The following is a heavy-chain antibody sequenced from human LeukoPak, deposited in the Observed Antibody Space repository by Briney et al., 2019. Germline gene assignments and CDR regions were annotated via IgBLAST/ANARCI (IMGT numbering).Heavy chain of an antibody. D-gene: IGHD3-10*01. J-gene: IGHJ4*02. Sequence: GGSLRLSCAASGLTFSSYWMSGVRQAPGKGLEWVANIKQDGSEKYYVDSVKGRFTISRDNAKNSLYLQMNSLRAEDTAVYYCARVRYYFDYWGQGTLVTVSS. V-gene: IGHV3-7*03. CDR1: GLTFSSYW. CDR2: IKQDGSEK. CDR3: ARVRYYFDY.